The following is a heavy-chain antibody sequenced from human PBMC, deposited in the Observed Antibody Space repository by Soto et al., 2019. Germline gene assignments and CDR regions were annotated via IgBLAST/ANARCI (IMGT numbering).Heavy chain of an antibody. CDR1: GGSFSGYY. Sequence: QVQLQQWGAGLLKPSETLSLTSAVYGGSFSGYYWSWIRQPPGKGLEWIGEFNHSGSTNYNPSLKSRVTISVDTSKNQFSLKLSSVTAADTAVYDCAGGPRAPSDVYYYYMDVWGKGTTVTVSS. CDR2: FNHSGST. CDR3: AGGPRAPSDVYYYYMDV. J-gene: IGHJ6*03. V-gene: IGHV4-34*01.